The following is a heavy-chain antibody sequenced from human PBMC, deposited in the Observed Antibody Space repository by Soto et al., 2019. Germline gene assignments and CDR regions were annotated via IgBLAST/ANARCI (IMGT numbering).Heavy chain of an antibody. CDR3: ARDQDLGGYDLRPMYGLDA. D-gene: IGHD5-12*01. V-gene: IGHV3-9*01. J-gene: IGHJ6*02. CDR2: INWNSETV. CDR1: GFTFDDHA. Sequence: LRLSCATSGFTFDDHAMHWVRQIPGKGLEWVSGINWNSETVGYADSVKGRFTISRDSAKNSLYLQMTTLRPEDTALYFCARDQDLGGYDLRPMYGLDAWGQGTTVTVSS.